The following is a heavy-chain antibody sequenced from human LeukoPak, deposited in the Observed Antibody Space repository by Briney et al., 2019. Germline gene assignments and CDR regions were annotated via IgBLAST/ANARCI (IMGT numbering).Heavy chain of an antibody. CDR3: ARHPAAVYYFDY. CDR1: GGSISTSSYY. Sequence: SETLSLTCIVSGGSISTSSYYWGWIRQPPGKGLEWIGSIYYSGRTYYNPSLKSRVTISVDTSKNQFSLKLSSVTAADTAVYHCARHPAAVYYFDYWGQGTLVTDSS. J-gene: IGHJ4*02. CDR2: IYYSGRT. V-gene: IGHV4-39*01. D-gene: IGHD2-2*01.